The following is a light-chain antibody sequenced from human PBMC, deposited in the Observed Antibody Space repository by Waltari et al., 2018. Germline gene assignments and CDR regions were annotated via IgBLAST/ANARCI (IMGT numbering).Light chain of an antibody. V-gene: IGKV4-1*01. CDR1: QCVVFRPNSNNY. CDR3: QHFDTAPCT. J-gene: IGKJ4*01. Sequence: DIVMTQSPDSLAVSLGERASITCKSSQCVVFRPNSNNYSSWFHQKPGPPPKLLISWASTRDSGVPDRFSGSASGTDFSLTISSLQAAAVALYDCQHFDTAPCTFGGGTTVEIK. CDR2: WAS.